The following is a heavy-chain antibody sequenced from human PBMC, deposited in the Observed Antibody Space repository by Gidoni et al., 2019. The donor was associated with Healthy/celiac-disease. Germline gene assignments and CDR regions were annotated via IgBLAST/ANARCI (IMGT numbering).Heavy chain of an antibody. D-gene: IGHD6-13*01. J-gene: IGHJ4*02. V-gene: IGHV3-7*03. CDR1: GFTFSSYW. Sequence: EVQLVESGGGLVQPGGSLRLSCAASGFTFSSYWMSWVRQAPGKGLEWVANIKQDGSEKYYVDSVKGRFTISRDNAKNSLYLQMNSLRAEDTAVYYCARPKVWGSSWYFDYWGQGTLVTVSS. CDR3: ARPKVWGSSWYFDY. CDR2: IKQDGSEK.